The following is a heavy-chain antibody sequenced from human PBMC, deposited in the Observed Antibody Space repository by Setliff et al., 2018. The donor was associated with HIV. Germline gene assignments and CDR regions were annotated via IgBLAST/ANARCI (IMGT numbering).Heavy chain of an antibody. CDR3: AKVATWTGTTYYCES. CDR1: GFIFRNYW. J-gene: IGHJ4*02. Sequence: PGGSLRLSCAVSGFIFRNYWMTWVRQAPGRGPEWVASINQDESEKYYVDSVKGRFTISRDNAQNSLYLQMNSLGAEDTAVYYCAKVATWTGTTYYCESWGQGTLVTVSS. V-gene: IGHV3-7*01. D-gene: IGHD1-1*01. CDR2: INQDESEK.